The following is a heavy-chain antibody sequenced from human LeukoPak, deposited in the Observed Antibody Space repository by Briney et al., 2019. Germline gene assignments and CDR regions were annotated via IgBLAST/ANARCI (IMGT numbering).Heavy chain of an antibody. CDR3: ARRFVGYDSSWGASDI. CDR2: IYYSGST. Sequence: SETLSLTCTVSGGSISGYYWSWIRQPPGKGLEWIGYIYYSGSTNYNPSLKSRVTISVDTSKNQFSLKLSSVTAADTAVYYCARRFVGYDSSWGASDIWGQGTMVTVSS. CDR1: GGSISGYY. J-gene: IGHJ3*02. V-gene: IGHV4-59*08. D-gene: IGHD6-13*01.